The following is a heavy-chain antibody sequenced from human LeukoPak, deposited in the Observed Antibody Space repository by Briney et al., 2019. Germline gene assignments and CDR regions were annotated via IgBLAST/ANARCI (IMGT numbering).Heavy chain of an antibody. Sequence: GGSLRLSCAASGFTFSSYGMHWVRQAPGKGLEWVAVIWYDGSNKYYVDSVKGRFTISRDNSKNTLYLQMNSLRAEDTAVYYCARDLLVRGVIGGYWGQGTLVTVSS. CDR1: GFTFSSYG. D-gene: IGHD3-10*01. CDR3: ARDLLVRGVIGGY. V-gene: IGHV3-33*01. CDR2: IWYDGSNK. J-gene: IGHJ4*02.